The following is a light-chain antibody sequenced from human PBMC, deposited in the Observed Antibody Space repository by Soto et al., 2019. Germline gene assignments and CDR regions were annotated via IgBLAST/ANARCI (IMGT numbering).Light chain of an antibody. CDR1: QSISSW. CDR3: QQYNSDSQT. Sequence: DIQMTQSPSTLSASVGDRVTITCRASQSISSWLAWYQQKPGKAPKLLIYKASTLESGVPSRFSGSGSGTEFTFTISSLQPDDFATYYCQQYNSDSQTFGQGTKVEIK. CDR2: KAS. V-gene: IGKV1-5*03. J-gene: IGKJ1*01.